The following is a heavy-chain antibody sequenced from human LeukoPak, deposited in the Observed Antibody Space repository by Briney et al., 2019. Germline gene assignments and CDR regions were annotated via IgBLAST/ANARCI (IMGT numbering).Heavy chain of an antibody. Sequence: SETLSLTCTVSGGSISSYYWSWIRQSPGKGLEWIGYIYNSGNTNYNPSLKSRVTISVDTSKSQFSLKLSSVTAADTAVYYCARGWELDYWGQGTLVTVSS. V-gene: IGHV4-59*12. CDR1: GGSISSYY. CDR3: ARGWELDY. CDR2: IYNSGNT. D-gene: IGHD4-23*01. J-gene: IGHJ4*02.